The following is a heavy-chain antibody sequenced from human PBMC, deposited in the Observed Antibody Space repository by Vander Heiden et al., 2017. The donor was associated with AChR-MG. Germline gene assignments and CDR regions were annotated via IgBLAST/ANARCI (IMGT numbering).Heavy chain of an antibody. CDR3: ARGARTDY. V-gene: IGHV3-30-3*01. CDR1: GFTFSRYA. Sequence: QVQLVESGGGVVQPGRSLRLPCSASGFTFSRYAMHWVRQAPGKGLEWVAVISYEGSKKDYADSVKGRFTISRDNSKNTLYMKMNSLRAEDTAVYYCARGARTDYWGQGTLVTVSS. J-gene: IGHJ4*02. CDR2: ISYEGSKK.